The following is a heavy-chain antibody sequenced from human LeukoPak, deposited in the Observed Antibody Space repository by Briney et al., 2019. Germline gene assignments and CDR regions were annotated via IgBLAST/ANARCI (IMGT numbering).Heavy chain of an antibody. V-gene: IGHV4-59*01. Sequence: SETLSLTCTISGASITSDYWSWIRQPPGKGLEWIGYVYHSGSTNYNPSLQSRVTMSVDTSKNQFSLRLSSVTAADTAVYYCARYVRNTGTYYLDYWGQGTLVTVSS. D-gene: IGHD1-26*01. CDR1: GASITSDY. J-gene: IGHJ4*02. CDR3: ARYVRNTGTYYLDY. CDR2: VYHSGST.